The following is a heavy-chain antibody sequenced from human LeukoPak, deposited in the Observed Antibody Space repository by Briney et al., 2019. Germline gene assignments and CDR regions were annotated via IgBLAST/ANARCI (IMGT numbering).Heavy chain of an antibody. CDR1: GFAFESFT. CDR3: AKGLFSAYDKYLDS. CDR2: ISDTGRDI. J-gene: IGHJ4*02. V-gene: IGHV3-21*04. Sequence: GSLRLSCAGSGFAFESFTMTWVRPAPGKGLEWVSLISDTGRDINYADSVRGRFTISRDNTKNSLFLQMDSLRVEDTAIYYCAKGLFSAYDKYLDSWGQGTLVTVSS. D-gene: IGHD5-12*01.